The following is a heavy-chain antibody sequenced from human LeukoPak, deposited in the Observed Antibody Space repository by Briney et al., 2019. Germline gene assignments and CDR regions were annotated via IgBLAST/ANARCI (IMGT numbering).Heavy chain of an antibody. V-gene: IGHV3-48*02. Sequence: PGGSLRHSCAASGFTFSSYGMNWVRQAPGKGLEWVSYISSSSSTIYYADSVKGRFTISRDNAKNSLYLQMNSLRDEDTAVYYCARYCSGGSCYSEYYYYAMDVWGQGTTVTVSS. CDR3: ARYCSGGSCYSEYYYYAMDV. CDR2: ISSSSSTI. CDR1: GFTFSSYG. J-gene: IGHJ6*02. D-gene: IGHD2-15*01.